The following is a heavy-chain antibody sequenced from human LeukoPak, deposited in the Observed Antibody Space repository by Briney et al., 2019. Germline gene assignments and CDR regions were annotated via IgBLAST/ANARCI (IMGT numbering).Heavy chain of an antibody. D-gene: IGHD4-23*01. CDR3: ARDSLAGGNAFPDY. J-gene: IGHJ4*02. Sequence: ASVRVSCKASGYSFSSYGICWVRQAPGRGVEWLGWISAYNGHTNYVQILQGRVTMTRDTSTNTTYLELRSLRSDDTAVYYCARDSLAGGNAFPDYWGQGTLVTVS. V-gene: IGHV1-18*01. CDR2: ISAYNGHT. CDR1: GYSFSSYG.